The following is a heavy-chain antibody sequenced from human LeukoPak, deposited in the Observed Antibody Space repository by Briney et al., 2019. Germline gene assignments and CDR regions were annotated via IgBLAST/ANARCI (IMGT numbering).Heavy chain of an antibody. CDR1: GFTFSSYS. J-gene: IGHJ4*02. Sequence: KAGGSLRLSCAASGFTFSSYSMNWVRQAPGKGLEWVSSISSSSSYIYYADSVRGRFTISRDDVKNSLFLHMNSLRAEDTAVYYCATWDDYGDYVAFEYWGQGTLVAVSS. V-gene: IGHV3-21*01. D-gene: IGHD4-17*01. CDR3: ATWDDYGDYVAFEY. CDR2: ISSSSSYI.